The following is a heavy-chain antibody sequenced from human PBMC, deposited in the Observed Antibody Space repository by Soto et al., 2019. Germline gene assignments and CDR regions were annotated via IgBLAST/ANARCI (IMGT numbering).Heavy chain of an antibody. V-gene: IGHV3-33*01. J-gene: IGHJ6*02. CDR1: GFTFSNYG. D-gene: IGHD3-10*01. Sequence: QVQLVESGGGVVQPGRSLTLSCAASGFTFSNYGMHWVRQAPGKGLEWVAVILNDGSNRYHADSVKARFTISRDNSKNTLYLPMNSLRAEDTAVYYCARDDEYSGNGMDVWGQGTTVTVS. CDR2: ILNDGSNR. CDR3: ARDDEYSGNGMDV.